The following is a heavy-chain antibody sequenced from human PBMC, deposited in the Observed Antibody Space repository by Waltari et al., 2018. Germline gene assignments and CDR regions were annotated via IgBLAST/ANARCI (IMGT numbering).Heavy chain of an antibody. D-gene: IGHD6-13*01. J-gene: IGHJ5*02. CDR2: IYYSGST. CDR1: GGSISSSSYY. Sequence: QLQLQESGPGLVKPSETLSLTCTVSGGSISSSSYYWGWIRQPPGKGLEWIGSIYYSGSTYYNPSLKSRVTISVDTSKNQFSLKLSSVTAADTAVYYCARLRGGAAASPWGQGTLVTVSS. CDR3: ARLRGGAAASP. V-gene: IGHV4-39*07.